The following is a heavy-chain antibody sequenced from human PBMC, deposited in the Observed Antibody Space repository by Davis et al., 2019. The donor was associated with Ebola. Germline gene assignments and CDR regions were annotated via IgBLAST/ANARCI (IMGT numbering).Heavy chain of an antibody. D-gene: IGHD4-11*01. J-gene: IGHJ6*02. CDR1: GFTFSSYG. CDR3: TLTTDRMDV. CDR2: IWYDGSNK. Sequence: GESLKISCAASGFTFSSYGMHWVRQAPGKGLEWVAVIWYDGSNKYYADSVKGRFTISRDNSKNTLYLQMNSLRAEDTAVYYCTLTTDRMDVWGQGTTVTVSS. V-gene: IGHV3-33*01.